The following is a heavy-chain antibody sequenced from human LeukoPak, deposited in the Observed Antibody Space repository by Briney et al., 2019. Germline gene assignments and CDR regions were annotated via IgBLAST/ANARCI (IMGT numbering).Heavy chain of an antibody. J-gene: IGHJ6*02. V-gene: IGHV3-30-3*01. D-gene: IGHD4-17*01. Sequence: PGRSLRLSCAASGFTFSSYAMHWVRQAPGKGLEWVAVISYDGSNKYYADSVKGRFTISRDNSKNTLYLQMNSLRAEDTAVYYCASNYGDSLLSYYYYGMDVWGQGTTVTVSS. CDR3: ASNYGDSLLSYYYYGMDV. CDR2: ISYDGSNK. CDR1: GFTFSSYA.